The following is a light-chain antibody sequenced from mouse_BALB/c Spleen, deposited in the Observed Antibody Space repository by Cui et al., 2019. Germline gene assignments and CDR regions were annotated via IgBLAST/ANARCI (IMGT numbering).Light chain of an antibody. CDR1: SSVSSSY. J-gene: IGKJ2*01. V-gene: IGKV4-74*01. Sequence: QIVLTQSRAIMSASLGERVTMTCTASSSVSSSYLHWYQQKPGSSPKLWIYSTSNLASGVPARFSGSGSGTSYSLTISSMEAEDAATYYCHQYHRSPYTFGGGTKLEIK. CDR3: HQYHRSPYT. CDR2: STS.